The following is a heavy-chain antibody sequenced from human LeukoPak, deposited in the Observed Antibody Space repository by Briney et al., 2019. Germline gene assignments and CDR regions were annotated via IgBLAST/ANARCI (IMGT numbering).Heavy chain of an antibody. D-gene: IGHD6-6*01. CDR1: GGPFSGYY. CDR2: INHSGST. V-gene: IGHV4-34*01. CDR3: ARAGIAARY. J-gene: IGHJ4*02. Sequence: PSETLSLTCAVYGGPFSGYYWSWIRQPPGKGLEWIGEINHSGSTNYNPSLKSRVTISVDTSKNQFSLKLSSVTAADTAVYYCARAGIAARYWGQGTLVTVSS.